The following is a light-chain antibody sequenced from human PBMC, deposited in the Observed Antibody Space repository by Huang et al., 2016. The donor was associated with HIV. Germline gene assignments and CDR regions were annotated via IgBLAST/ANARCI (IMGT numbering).Light chain of an antibody. CDR2: GAS. CDR1: QSVSSSF. CDR3: QQYGSSPTT. Sequence: EIVLTQSPGTLSLSPGERATLSCRASQSVSSSFLAWYQQRPGQAPGLLIYGASNRATGIPDRFSGSGSGTDFTLTISRLEPEDFAVYYCQQYGSSPTTFGQGTKLEIK. V-gene: IGKV3-20*01. J-gene: IGKJ2*01.